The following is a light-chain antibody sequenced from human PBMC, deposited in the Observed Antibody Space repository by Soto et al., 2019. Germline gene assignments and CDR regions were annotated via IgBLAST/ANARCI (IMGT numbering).Light chain of an antibody. CDR2: KAS. V-gene: IGKV1-5*03. CDR3: QQYNNWPPS. Sequence: DIELTQSPSTLSASVGDSLTITCRASRSIINWLAWYQQKSGKGPKLLIYKASNLPTGVPSRFRGSGYGTEFTLTISSLQSEDFAVYYCQQYNNWPPSFGPGTKVDIK. J-gene: IGKJ3*01. CDR1: RSIINW.